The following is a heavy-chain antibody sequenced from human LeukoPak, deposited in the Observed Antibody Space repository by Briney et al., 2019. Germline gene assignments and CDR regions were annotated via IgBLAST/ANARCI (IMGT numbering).Heavy chain of an antibody. D-gene: IGHD3-10*01. CDR2: ISGSGGST. Sequence: GGSLRLSCAASGFTFSSYAMRWVRQAPGKGLEWVSAISGSGGSTYYADSVKGRFTISRDNSKNTLYLQMNSLRAEDTAVYYCARVSPYGSGSHWGQGTLVTVSS. CDR1: GFTFSSYA. J-gene: IGHJ4*02. V-gene: IGHV3-23*01. CDR3: ARVSPYGSGSH.